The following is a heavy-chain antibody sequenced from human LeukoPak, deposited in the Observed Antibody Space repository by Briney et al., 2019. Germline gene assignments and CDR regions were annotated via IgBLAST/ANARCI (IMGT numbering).Heavy chain of an antibody. D-gene: IGHD2-15*01. Sequence: GGSLRLSCAASGFTFSSYGMHWVRQAPGKGLEWVAVIWYDGSNKYYADSVKGRFTISRDNPKNTLYLQMNSLRAEDTAVYYCARDGSVGAAPTYYGMDVWGQGTTITVSS. J-gene: IGHJ6*02. CDR1: GFTFSSYG. V-gene: IGHV3-33*01. CDR3: ARDGSVGAAPTYYGMDV. CDR2: IWYDGSNK.